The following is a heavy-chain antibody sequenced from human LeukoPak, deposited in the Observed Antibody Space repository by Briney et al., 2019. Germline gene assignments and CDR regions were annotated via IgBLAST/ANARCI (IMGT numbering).Heavy chain of an antibody. CDR1: GFTFSSYA. CDR3: ATEYCSSTSCYLNYYYGMDV. J-gene: IGHJ6*02. D-gene: IGHD2-2*01. V-gene: IGHV3-30-3*01. Sequence: GRSLRLSCAASGFTFSSYAMHWLRQAPGKGLEWVAVISYDGSNKYYADSVKGRFTISRDNSKNTLYLQMNSLRAEDTAVYYCATEYCSSTSCYLNYYYGMDVWGQGTTVTVSS. CDR2: ISYDGSNK.